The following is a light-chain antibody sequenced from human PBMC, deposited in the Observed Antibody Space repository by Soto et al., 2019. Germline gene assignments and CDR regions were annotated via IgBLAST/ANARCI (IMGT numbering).Light chain of an antibody. CDR2: EVS. CDR3: SSHTSSSTYV. CDR1: SSDVGSYNR. V-gene: IGLV2-18*02. J-gene: IGLJ1*01. Sequence: QSALTQPPSVSRSPGQSVTISCTGTSSDVGSYNRVSWYQQPPGTAPKLMIYEVSNRPSGVPDRFSGSKSGDTASLTISGLQAEDEADYYCSSHTSSSTYVFGTGTKVTVL.